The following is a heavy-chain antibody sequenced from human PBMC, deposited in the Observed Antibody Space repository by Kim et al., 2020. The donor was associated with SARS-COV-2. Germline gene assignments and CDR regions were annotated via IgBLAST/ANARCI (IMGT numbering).Heavy chain of an antibody. Sequence: GGSLRLSCAASGFTFGDYALHWVRQAPGKGLEWVSGISWNSGSICYAASVKGRFTISRDNAKNSLYLQMNSLRDEDTALYYCAKDAVIYYYYYMYGW. CDR2: ISWNSGSI. CDR3: AKDAVIYYYYYMYG. CDR1: GFTFGDYA. J-gene: IGHJ6*03. V-gene: IGHV3-9*01.